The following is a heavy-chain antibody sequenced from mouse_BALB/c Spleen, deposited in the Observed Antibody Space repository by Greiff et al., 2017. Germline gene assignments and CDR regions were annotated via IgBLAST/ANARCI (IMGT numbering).Heavy chain of an antibody. J-gene: IGHJ3*01. CDR1: GYTFTDYE. CDR2: IDPETGGT. D-gene: IGHD2-3*01. Sequence: QVQLQQSGAELVRPGASVTLSCKASGYTFTDYEMHWVKQTPVHGLEWIGAIDPETGGTAYNQKFKGKATLTADKSSSTAYMELRSLTSEDSAVYYCTKSYDGYYVWFAYWGQGTLVTVSA. CDR3: TKSYDGYYVWFAY. V-gene: IGHV1-15*01.